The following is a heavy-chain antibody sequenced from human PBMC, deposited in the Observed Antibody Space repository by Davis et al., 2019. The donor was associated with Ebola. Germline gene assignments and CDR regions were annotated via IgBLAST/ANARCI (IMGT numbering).Heavy chain of an antibody. CDR1: GYIFTSNW. CDR2: IYPGDSDT. CDR3: ARHGTATVTAQYYYYYGMDV. D-gene: IGHD4-11*01. J-gene: IGHJ6*02. V-gene: IGHV5-51*01. Sequence: GGSLRLSCKGSGYIFTSNWIAWVRQMPGKGLEWMGIIYPGDSDTRYSPSFQGQVTISADKSISTAYLQWSSLKASDTAMYYCARHGTATVTAQYYYYYGMDVWGQGTTVTVSS.